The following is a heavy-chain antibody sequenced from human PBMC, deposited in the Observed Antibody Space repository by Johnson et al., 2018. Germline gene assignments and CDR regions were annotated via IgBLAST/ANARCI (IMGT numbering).Heavy chain of an antibody. CDR1: GGTFSSYA. CDR2: IIPIFGTA. Sequence: QERLVEAGAEVKKPGSSVKVCCKASGGTFSSYAISWVRQAPGQGLEWMGGIIPIFGTANYAQKFQGRVTITADESTSTAYMELSSLRSEDTAVYYCARDSHSSGWYAPYYYYYGMDVWGQGTTVTVSS. D-gene: IGHD6-19*01. J-gene: IGHJ6*02. V-gene: IGHV1-69*01. CDR3: ARDSHSSGWYAPYYYYYGMDV.